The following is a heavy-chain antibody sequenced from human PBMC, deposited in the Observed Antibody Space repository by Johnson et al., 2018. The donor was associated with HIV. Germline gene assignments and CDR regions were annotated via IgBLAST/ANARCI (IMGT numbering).Heavy chain of an antibody. V-gene: IGHV3-11*04. CDR3: ARGYCSGGICYPNDAFDI. J-gene: IGHJ3*02. CDR1: GFTFSDFY. CDR2: ISSSGSTI. D-gene: IGHD2-15*01. Sequence: QVQLVESGGGVVQPGRSLRLSCAASGFTFSDFYMSYIRQAPGKGLEWVSYISSSGSTIYYADSVKGRFTISRDNAKNSLYLQMNSLRAEDTAVYYCARGYCSGGICYPNDAFDIWGQGTMVTVSS.